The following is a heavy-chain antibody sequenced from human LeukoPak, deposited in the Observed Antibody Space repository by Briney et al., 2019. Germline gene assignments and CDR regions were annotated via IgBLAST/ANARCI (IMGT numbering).Heavy chain of an antibody. V-gene: IGHV1-58*02. CDR3: AAEGGGGTFDI. CDR1: GFTFTSSA. CDR2: IVVGSGNT. Sequence: GTSVKVSCNASGFTFTSSAMQWVRQARGQRLELIGWIVVGSGNTNYAQKFQERVTITRDMSTSTAYMELSSLRSEDTAVYYCAAEGGGGTFDIWGQGTMVTVSS. J-gene: IGHJ3*02. D-gene: IGHD4-23*01.